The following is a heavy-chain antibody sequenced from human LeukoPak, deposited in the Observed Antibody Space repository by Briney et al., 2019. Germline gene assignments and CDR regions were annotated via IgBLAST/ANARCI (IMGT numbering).Heavy chain of an antibody. V-gene: IGHV3-23*01. CDR2: ITGRGDNT. Sequence: PGGSLRLSCAASGFIFNTYAMSWVRQAPGKRLEWVSTITGRGDNTYYPDSVRGRFTISRDNSKNTLYLQMNSLRAEDTAIYYCACATTGQYYRFDYWGQGTLVTVSS. CDR1: GFIFNTYA. CDR3: ACATTGQYYRFDY. J-gene: IGHJ4*02. D-gene: IGHD1-26*01.